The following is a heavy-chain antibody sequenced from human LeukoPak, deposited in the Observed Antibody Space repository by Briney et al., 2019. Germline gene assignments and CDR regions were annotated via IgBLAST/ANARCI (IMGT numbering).Heavy chain of an antibody. CDR2: ISMSGSVI. J-gene: IGHJ5*02. D-gene: IGHD3-22*01. V-gene: IGHV3-11*01. CDR1: GFKFRDYY. CDR3: ARGGWSRGWFDP. Sequence: PGGSLRLSCAASGFKFRDYYMSWIRQAPGKGLGWISYISMSGSVIQYSDSVKGRFTTSRDNVKNSLHLQMDSLRVDDTAVYYCARGGWSRGWFDPWGQGTLVSVSS.